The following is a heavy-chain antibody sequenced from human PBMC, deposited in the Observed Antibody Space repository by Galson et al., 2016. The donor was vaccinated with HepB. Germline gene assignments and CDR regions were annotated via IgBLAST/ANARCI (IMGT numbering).Heavy chain of an antibody. CDR3: TRHLDPGYSSSWYFWFDP. Sequence: SLRLSCAVSGLTFSGSAMHWVRQASGKGLEWVGHIRSKANNYATAYAASVKGRFTISRDDSKNTAYLQMNSLKTEDAAVYYCTRHLDPGYSSSWYFWFDPWRQGTLFTVSS. V-gene: IGHV3-73*01. CDR1: GLTFSGSA. D-gene: IGHD6-13*01. CDR2: IRSKANNYAT. J-gene: IGHJ5*02.